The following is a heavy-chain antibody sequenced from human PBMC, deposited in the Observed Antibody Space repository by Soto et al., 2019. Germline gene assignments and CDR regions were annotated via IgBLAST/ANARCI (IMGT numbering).Heavy chain of an antibody. D-gene: IGHD2-15*01. CDR3: TAYCSSGSCYAGCYFDY. V-gene: IGHV3-73*01. Sequence: EVQLVESGGGLAQPGGSLKLSCEASGFTFSGSAMHWVRHASGKGLEWVGRIRSKANSYATAYAASVKGRFTISRDDSKNTADLQMNRLKTEDTAVYYWTAYCSSGSCYAGCYFDYWGQGTLVTVSS. CDR2: IRSKANSYAT. CDR1: GFTFSGSA. J-gene: IGHJ4*02.